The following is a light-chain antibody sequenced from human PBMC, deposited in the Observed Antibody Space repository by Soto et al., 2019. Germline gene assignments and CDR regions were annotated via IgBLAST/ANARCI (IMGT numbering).Light chain of an antibody. V-gene: IGLV1-47*01. CDR2: RNN. CDR1: SSNIGRND. J-gene: IGLJ3*02. CDR3: AAGDDSLV. Sequence: QSVLTQPPSASGTPGQRVTISCSGSSSNIGRNDVYWYQQLPGTAPKIIIYRNNQRPSGVPDRFSGAKSGTSASLAISGLRSEDEADYYCAAGDDSLVFGGGTQLTVL.